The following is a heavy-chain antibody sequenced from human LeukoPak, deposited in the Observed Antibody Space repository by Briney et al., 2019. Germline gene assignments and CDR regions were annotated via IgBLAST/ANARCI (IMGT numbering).Heavy chain of an antibody. CDR1: GLTFRNYN. D-gene: IGHD3/OR15-3a*01. J-gene: IGHJ4*02. CDR2: ISSSAISI. Sequence: GGSLRLSSAASGLTFRNYNMHWVRQAPGKGLEWVSSISSSAISIYYADSLRGRFTISRDNAKNFLYLQMNSPRAEDTAVYYCAREYDVLTAGLDFWGEGTLVTVSS. CDR3: AREYDVLTAGLDF. V-gene: IGHV3-21*06.